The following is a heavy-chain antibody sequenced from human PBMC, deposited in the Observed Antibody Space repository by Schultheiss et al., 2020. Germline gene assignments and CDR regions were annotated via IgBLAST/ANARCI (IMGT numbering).Heavy chain of an antibody. CDR3: AHSYYDFWSGYYPPGAFDS. CDR2: IYWDDDK. V-gene: IGHV2-5*02. Sequence: SGPTLVKPTQTLTLTCTVSGFSLSNARMGVSWIRQPPGKALEWLALIYWDDDKRYSPSLKSRLTITKDTSKNQVVLTMTNMDPVDTATYYCAHSYYDFWSGYYPPGAFDSWGKGTMVTVAS. J-gene: IGHJ3*02. CDR1: GFSLSNARMG. D-gene: IGHD3-3*01.